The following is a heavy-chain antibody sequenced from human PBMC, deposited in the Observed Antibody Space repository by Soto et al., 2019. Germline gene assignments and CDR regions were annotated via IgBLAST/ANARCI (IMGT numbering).Heavy chain of an antibody. V-gene: IGHV4-31*03. Sequence: PSETLSLTCTVSGGPINSGGHYWTWIRQHPGKGLEWMGYIFHSGSTYYNPSLKSRLTISVDTSKNQFSLKLSSVTAADTAVYYCARLTSSSVTDYWGQGILVTVSS. J-gene: IGHJ4*02. CDR1: GGPINSGGHY. CDR3: ARLTSSSVTDY. CDR2: IFHSGST. D-gene: IGHD6-6*01.